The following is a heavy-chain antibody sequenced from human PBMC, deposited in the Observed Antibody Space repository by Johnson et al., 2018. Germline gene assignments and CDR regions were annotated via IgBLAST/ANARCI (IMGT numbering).Heavy chain of an antibody. V-gene: IGHV1-69*01. D-gene: IGHD6-13*01. CDR3: AAFNSGYSSSWFY. Sequence: VQLVESGAEVKKPGSSVKVSCKASGGTFRTYGISWVRQAPGQGLEWMGGTIPLFGTATYAQNFQGRITSTADESTSTAYMELSSLRSEDTALYYCAAFNSGYSSSWFYWGQGTLVTVSS. CDR2: TIPLFGTA. CDR1: GGTFRTYG. J-gene: IGHJ4*02.